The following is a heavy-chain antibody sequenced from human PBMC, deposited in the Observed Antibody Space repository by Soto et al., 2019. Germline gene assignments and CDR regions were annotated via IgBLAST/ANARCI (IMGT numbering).Heavy chain of an antibody. J-gene: IGHJ4*02. D-gene: IGHD3-22*01. CDR2: INPNSGGT. Sequence: ASVKVSCKASGYTFTGYYMHWVRQAPGQGLEWMGWINPNSGGTNYAQKFQGWVTMTRDTSISTAYMELSRLRSDDTAVYCCARDRSSYYYDSSGYYYDYWGQGTLVTVSS. V-gene: IGHV1-2*04. CDR3: ARDRSSYYYDSSGYYYDY. CDR1: GYTFTGYY.